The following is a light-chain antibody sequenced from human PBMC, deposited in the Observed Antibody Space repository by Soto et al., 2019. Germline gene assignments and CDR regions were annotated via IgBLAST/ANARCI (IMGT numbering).Light chain of an antibody. CDR3: QHYNSYSEA. CDR1: QSVSSN. V-gene: IGKV3D-15*01. CDR2: GAS. J-gene: IGKJ1*01. Sequence: EIVMTQSPATLSVSPGERATLSCRASQSVSSNLAWYQQKPGQAPRLLISGASSRAADIPDRFSGSGSGTEFTLTISSLQPDDFATYYCQHYNSYSEAFGQGTKVDI.